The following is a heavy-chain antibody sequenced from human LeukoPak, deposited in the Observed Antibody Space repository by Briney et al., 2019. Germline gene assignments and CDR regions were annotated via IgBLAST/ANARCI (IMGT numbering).Heavy chain of an antibody. CDR2: IYTSGST. V-gene: IGHV4-61*02. CDR3: ASARDFWSGSDAFDI. J-gene: IGHJ3*02. D-gene: IGHD3-3*01. Sequence: SGTLSLTCTVSGGSISSGSYYWSWIRQPAGKGLEWIGRIYTSGSTNYNPSLKSRVTISVDTSKNQFSLKLSSVTAADTAVYYCASARDFWSGSDAFDIWGQGTMVTVSS. CDR1: GGSISSGSYY.